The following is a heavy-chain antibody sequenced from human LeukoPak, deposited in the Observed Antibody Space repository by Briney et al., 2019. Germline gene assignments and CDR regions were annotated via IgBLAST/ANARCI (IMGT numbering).Heavy chain of an antibody. CDR2: IYYSGST. CDR3: ARALPRGYCSSTSCQYYFDY. Sequence: SETLSLTCTVSGGSISSYYWSWIRQPPGKGLEWIGYIYYSGSTNYNPSLKSRVTISVDTSKNQFSLKLSSVTAADTAVYYCARALPRGYCSSTSCQYYFDYWGQGTLVTVSS. D-gene: IGHD2-2*01. J-gene: IGHJ4*02. CDR1: GGSISSYY. V-gene: IGHV4-59*01.